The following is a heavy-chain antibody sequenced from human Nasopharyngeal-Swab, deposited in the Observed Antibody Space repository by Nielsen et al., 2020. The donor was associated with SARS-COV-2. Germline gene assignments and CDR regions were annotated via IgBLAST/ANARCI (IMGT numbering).Heavy chain of an antibody. CDR2: IWYDGSNK. CDR1: GFTFSSYG. J-gene: IGHJ4*02. CDR3: AKDFGGSQPRGNFDY. Sequence: GESLKIFCAASGFTFSSYGMHWVRQAPGKGLEWVAVIWYDGSNKYYADSVKGRFTISRDNSKNTLYLQMNSLRAEDTAVYYCAKDFGGSQPRGNFDYWGQGTLVTVSS. D-gene: IGHD1-26*01. V-gene: IGHV3-30*02.